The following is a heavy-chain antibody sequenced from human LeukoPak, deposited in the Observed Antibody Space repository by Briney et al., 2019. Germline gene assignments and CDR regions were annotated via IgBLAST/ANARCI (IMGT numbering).Heavy chain of an antibody. CDR2: INHSGST. CDR1: GGSFSGYY. V-gene: IGHV4-34*01. D-gene: IGHD3-3*01. J-gene: IGHJ5*02. CDR3: ARRGYDSWSGTNWFDP. Sequence: PSETLSLTCAVYGGSFSGYYWSWIRQPPGKGLEWIGEINHSGSTNYNPSLKSRVTISVDTSKNQFSLKLSSVTAADTAVYYCARRGYDSWSGTNWFDPWGQGTLVTVSS.